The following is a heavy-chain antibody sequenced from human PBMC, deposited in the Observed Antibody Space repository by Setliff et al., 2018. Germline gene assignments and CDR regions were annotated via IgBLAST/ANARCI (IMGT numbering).Heavy chain of an antibody. CDR3: ARGHFTYCGGDCYTQFDY. Sequence: SVKVSCKASGGNFSSYAISWVRQAPGQGLEWMGGIIPIFGTANYAQKFQGRVTITADESKSTAYMELSSLRSEDTAVYYCARGHFTYCGGDCYTQFDYWGQGTLVTVSS. J-gene: IGHJ4*02. D-gene: IGHD2-21*01. CDR1: GGNFSSYA. V-gene: IGHV1-69*13. CDR2: IIPIFGTA.